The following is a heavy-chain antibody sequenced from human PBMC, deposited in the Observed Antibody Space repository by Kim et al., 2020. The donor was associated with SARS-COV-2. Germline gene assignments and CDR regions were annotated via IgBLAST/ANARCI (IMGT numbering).Heavy chain of an antibody. V-gene: IGHV3-21*01. CDR1: GFVFSDYS. J-gene: IGHJ3*01. CDR2: ITRVNSYL. D-gene: IGHD3-10*01. Sequence: GGSLRLSCASSGFVFSDYSMKWVRQAPGKGLEWVAFITRVNSYLYYADFVKGRFTISRDNTKSPLYLQMKSLRAEDPAVYYCASEGVYAGSDVCCQG. CDR3: ASEGVYAGSDV.